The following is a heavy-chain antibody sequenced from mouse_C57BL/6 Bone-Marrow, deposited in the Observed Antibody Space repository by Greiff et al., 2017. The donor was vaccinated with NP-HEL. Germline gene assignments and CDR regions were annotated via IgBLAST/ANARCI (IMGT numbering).Heavy chain of an antibody. CDR2: IYPGNSDP. D-gene: IGHD2-3*01. V-gene: IGHV1-5*01. CDR3: TRTDGYYEEVPY. CDR1: GYTFTSYW. Sequence: EVQLQQSGTVLARPGASVKMSCKTSGYTFTSYWMHWVKKRPGQGLEWIGAIYPGNSDPSYNQKFKGKAKLTAVTSASTAYMELSSLTNEDSAVYYCTRTDGYYEEVPYWGQGTTLTVSS. J-gene: IGHJ2*01.